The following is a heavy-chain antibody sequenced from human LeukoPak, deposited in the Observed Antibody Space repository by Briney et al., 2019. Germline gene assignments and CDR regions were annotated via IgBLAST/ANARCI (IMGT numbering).Heavy chain of an antibody. CDR2: ISYDGSNK. J-gene: IGHJ4*02. D-gene: IGHD3-16*02. CDR1: GFTFSSYA. V-gene: IGHV3-30-3*01. Sequence: GGPLRLSCAASGFTFSSYAMHWVGQAPGKGLEWVAVISYDGSNKYYADSVKGRFTISRDNSKNTLYLQMNSLRAEDTAVYYCARDQSYYFDYWGQGTLVTVSS. CDR3: ARDQSYYFDY.